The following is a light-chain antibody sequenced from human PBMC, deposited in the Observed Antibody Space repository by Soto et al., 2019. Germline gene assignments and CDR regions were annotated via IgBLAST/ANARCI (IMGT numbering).Light chain of an antibody. CDR3: CSHSGTTTYV. Sequence: QSALTQPASVSGSPGQSITISCTGTSSDVGSYDLVSWYQQHPGRAPKLMIYEDSKRPSGVADRFYGSKSGNTASLTISGLQAEDEADYYCCSHSGTTTYVFGAGTKVTVL. V-gene: IGLV2-23*01. J-gene: IGLJ1*01. CDR2: EDS. CDR1: SSDVGSYDL.